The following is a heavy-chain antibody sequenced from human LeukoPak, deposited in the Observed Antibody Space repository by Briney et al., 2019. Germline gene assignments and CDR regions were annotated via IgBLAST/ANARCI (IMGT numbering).Heavy chain of an antibody. CDR3: ARVSGPYSSSWPGFDY. CDR1: GYTFTNYG. D-gene: IGHD6-13*01. Sequence: GASVKVSCKASGYTFTNYGISWVRQAPGQGLEWMGWISAYNGNRNYVHKLQGRFTITTDTSKNTAYMELRSLRSDDTAVYYCARVSGPYSSSWPGFDYWGQGTLVTVSS. CDR2: ISAYNGNR. J-gene: IGHJ4*02. V-gene: IGHV1-18*04.